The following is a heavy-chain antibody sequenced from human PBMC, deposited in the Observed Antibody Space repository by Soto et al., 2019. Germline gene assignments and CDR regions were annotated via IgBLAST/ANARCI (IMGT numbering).Heavy chain of an antibody. D-gene: IGHD3-10*01. Sequence: EVQLLESGGGLVQPGGSLRLSCAASGFTFSSYAMSWVRQAPGKGLEWVSAISGSGGSTYYADSVKGRFTISRDNSKNTLYLQMSSLRAEDTAVYYCAKDPVYYYGSGSYLYYWGQGTLVTVSS. CDR3: AKDPVYYYGSGSYLYY. CDR2: ISGSGGST. J-gene: IGHJ4*02. CDR1: GFTFSSYA. V-gene: IGHV3-23*01.